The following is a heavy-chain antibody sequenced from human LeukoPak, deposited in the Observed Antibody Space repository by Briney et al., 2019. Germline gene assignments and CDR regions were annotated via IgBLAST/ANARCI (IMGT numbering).Heavy chain of an antibody. D-gene: IGHD3-16*01. CDR2: INPNSGGT. Sequence: ASVKVSCKASGYTFTGYYMHWVRQAPGQGLEWMGWINPNSGGTNYAQKFQGRVTMTRDTSISTAYMELSRLRSDDTAVYYCARVLGSYGPYYYYYMDVWGKGTTVTVSS. CDR1: GYTFTGYY. CDR3: ARVLGSYGPYYYYYMDV. V-gene: IGHV1-2*02. J-gene: IGHJ6*03.